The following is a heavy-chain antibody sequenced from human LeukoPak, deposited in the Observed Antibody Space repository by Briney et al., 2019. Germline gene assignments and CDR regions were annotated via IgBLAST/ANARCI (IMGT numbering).Heavy chain of an antibody. CDR1: GYTFTSYH. V-gene: IGHV1-46*01. J-gene: IGHJ4*02. Sequence: ASVKVSCKASGYTFTSYHMHWVRQAPGQGLEWMGLINLSGGSTTYAQRFQGRVTLTRDTSTSTVYMELSSQRSEDTAVYYCARDYVDDIPMIKDYWGQGTLVTVSS. CDR2: INLSGGST. D-gene: IGHD2-8*01. CDR3: ARDYVDDIPMIKDY.